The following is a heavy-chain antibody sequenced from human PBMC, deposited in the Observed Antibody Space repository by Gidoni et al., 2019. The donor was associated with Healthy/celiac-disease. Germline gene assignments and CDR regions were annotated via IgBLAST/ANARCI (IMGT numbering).Heavy chain of an antibody. Sequence: GRFTISRDNSKNTLYLQMNSLRAEDTAVYYCAKDRDFWSGYYTGIESAHWGQGTLVTVSS. D-gene: IGHD3-3*01. J-gene: IGHJ4*02. V-gene: IGHV3-23*01. CDR3: AKDRDFWSGYYTGIESAH.